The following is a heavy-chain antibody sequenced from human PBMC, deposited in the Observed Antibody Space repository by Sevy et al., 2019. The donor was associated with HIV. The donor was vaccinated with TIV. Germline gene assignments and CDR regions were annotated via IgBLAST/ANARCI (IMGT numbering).Heavy chain of an antibody. CDR2: ISWNSGSI. J-gene: IGHJ3*02. D-gene: IGHD6-13*01. Sequence: GGSLRRSCAASGFTFDDYAMHWVRQAPGKGLEWVSGISWNSGSIGYADSVKGRFTISRDNAKNSLYLQMNSLRAEDTALYYCAKDIALIAAAGAFDIWGQGTMVTVSS. CDR1: GFTFDDYA. CDR3: AKDIALIAAAGAFDI. V-gene: IGHV3-9*01.